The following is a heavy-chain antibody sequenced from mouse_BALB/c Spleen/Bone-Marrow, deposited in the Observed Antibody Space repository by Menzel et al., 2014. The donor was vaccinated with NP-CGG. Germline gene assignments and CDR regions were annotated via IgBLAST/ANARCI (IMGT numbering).Heavy chain of an antibody. V-gene: IGHV1-18*01. Sequence: EVQLQQSGPELVKPGASMKISCKASGYSFAGYTMNLVKQSHGKNLEWIGLINPYNGGSSYNQKFKGKATLTVDKSSSTAYMELLSLTSEDSAVYYCAREGYGSSYGFAYWGQGTLVTVSA. D-gene: IGHD1-1*01. CDR1: GYSFAGYT. CDR3: AREGYGSSYGFAY. CDR2: INPYNGGS. J-gene: IGHJ3*01.